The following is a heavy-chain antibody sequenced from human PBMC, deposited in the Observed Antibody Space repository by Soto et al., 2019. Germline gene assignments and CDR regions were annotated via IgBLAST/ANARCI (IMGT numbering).Heavy chain of an antibody. CDR2: ISYDGSNK. CDR3: ARDGPRAYCGGDCYSVLAFAFDI. Sequence: QVQLVESGGGVVQPGRSLRLSCAASGFTFSSYAMHWVRQAPGKGLEWVAVISYDGSNKYYADSVKGRFTISRDNSKNTLYLQMNSLRAEDTAVYYCARDGPRAYCGGDCYSVLAFAFDIWGQGTMVTVSS. V-gene: IGHV3-30-3*01. D-gene: IGHD2-21*02. CDR1: GFTFSSYA. J-gene: IGHJ3*02.